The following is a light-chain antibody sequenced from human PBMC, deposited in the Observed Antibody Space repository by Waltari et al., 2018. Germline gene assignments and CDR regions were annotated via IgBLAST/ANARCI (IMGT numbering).Light chain of an antibody. J-gene: IGLJ3*02. CDR2: KDT. CDR1: LLAKKY. Sequence: SYELTQPSSVSVSPGQTARIPCSGDLLAKKYARWFQQKAGQAPILLIYKDTERSSGIPERFSGSTSGTTVTLTISGAQVEDEADYYCFSVTDNNWVFGGGTKLTVL. V-gene: IGLV3-27*01. CDR3: FSVTDNNWV.